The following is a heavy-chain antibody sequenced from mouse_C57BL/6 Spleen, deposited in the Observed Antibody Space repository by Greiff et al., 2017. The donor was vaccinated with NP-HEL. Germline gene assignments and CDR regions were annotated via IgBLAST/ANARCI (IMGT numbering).Heavy chain of an antibody. CDR2: ISGGGGNT. Sequence: EVKLMESGGGLVKPGGSLKLSCAASGFTFSSYTMSWVRQTPEKRLEWVATISGGGGNTYYPDSVKGRFTISRDNAKNTLYLQMSSLSSEVTALYSCARVYYYCSSSVWYMDVWGTGTTVTVSS. V-gene: IGHV5-9*01. CDR3: ARVYYYCSSSVWYMDV. D-gene: IGHD1-1*01. CDR1: GFTFSSYT. J-gene: IGHJ1*03.